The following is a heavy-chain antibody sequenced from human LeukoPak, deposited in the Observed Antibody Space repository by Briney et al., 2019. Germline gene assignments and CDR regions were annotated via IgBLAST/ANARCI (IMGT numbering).Heavy chain of an antibody. CDR1: GGSFSGYY. D-gene: IGHD1-26*01. J-gene: IGHJ6*03. CDR3: ARHVVRRRIVGALRHYYMDV. V-gene: IGHV4-34*01. CDR2: INHSGST. Sequence: PSETLSLTCAVYGGSFSGYYWSWIRQPPGKGLEWIGEINHSGSTNYNPSLKSRVTISVDTSKNQFSLKLSSVTAADTAVYYCARHVVRRRIVGALRHYYMDVWGKGTTVTISS.